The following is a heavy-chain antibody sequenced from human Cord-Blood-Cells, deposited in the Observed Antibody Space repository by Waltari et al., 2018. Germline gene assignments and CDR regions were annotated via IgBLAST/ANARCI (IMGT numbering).Heavy chain of an antibody. D-gene: IGHD6-6*01. J-gene: IGHJ4*02. CDR2: IYYSVGT. CDR3: ARHVAEYSSSYYFDY. V-gene: IGHV4-39*01. CDR1: GGSISSSSYY. Sequence: QLQLQESGPGLVKPSETLSLTCTVSGGSISSSSYYWGWIRQPPGKGLEWIGSIYYSVGTYYNPSLKSRVTRSVDTSKNQFSLKLSSVTAADTAVYYCARHVAEYSSSYYFDYWGQGTLVTVSS.